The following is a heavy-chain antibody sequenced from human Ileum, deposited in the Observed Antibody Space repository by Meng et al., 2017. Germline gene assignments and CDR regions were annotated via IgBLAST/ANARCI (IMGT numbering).Heavy chain of an antibody. CDR2: INHSGST. J-gene: IGHJ4*02. CDR3: SRTSYYDNSGYYPG. V-gene: IGHV4-34*01. CDR1: GGSFSGYY. D-gene: IGHD3-22*01. Sequence: WGAVLLTASETLPLTCGVCGGSFSGYYWSWIRQPPGKGLEWIGEINHSGSTNYNPSLKSRVTISVDTSKNQFSLKLSSVTAADTAVYYCSRTSYYDNSGYYPGWGQGTLVTVSS.